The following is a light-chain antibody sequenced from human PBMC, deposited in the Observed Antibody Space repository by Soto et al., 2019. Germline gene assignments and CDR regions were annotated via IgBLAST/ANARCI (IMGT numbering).Light chain of an antibody. J-gene: IGKJ1*01. CDR3: QQHNTNSWT. CDR2: KVS. Sequence: DIQMTQSPSTLSASVGDRVTITCRASQSINTWLAWYQQKPGKAPNLLIYKVSNLESGVPSRFSGGGSGTEFTLTISSLQPDDFATYYCQQHNTNSWTFGQGTKVEIK. V-gene: IGKV1-5*03. CDR1: QSINTW.